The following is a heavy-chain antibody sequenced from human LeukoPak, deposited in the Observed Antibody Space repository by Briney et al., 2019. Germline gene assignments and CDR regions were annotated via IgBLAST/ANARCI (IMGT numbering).Heavy chain of an antibody. Sequence: SETVSLTCTVSGGSIRSYHWSWIRQSPGKALEWIAYINSRDDTKYNPSLKSRVTISMDTPMNKFSLKVSSVTDADTALYFCARTTSNGSADYWGQGTEIAVSA. V-gene: IGHV4-59*08. CDR3: ARTTSNGSADY. D-gene: IGHD1-26*01. CDR1: GGSIRSYH. CDR2: INSRDDT. J-gene: IGHJ4*02.